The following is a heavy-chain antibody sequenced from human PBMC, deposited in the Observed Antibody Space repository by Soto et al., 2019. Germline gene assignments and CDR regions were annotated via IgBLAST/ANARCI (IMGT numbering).Heavy chain of an antibody. Sequence: GASVKVSCKASGFSFTGYYIHWLRPAPGQGLEWMGWINAHSGGTEYAQKFQGRVTLTRDTSIATAYLTLTSLTYDDTALYYCAKDLTRQLADWLDPWGQGTQVTVSS. V-gene: IGHV1-2*02. CDR1: GFSFTGYY. CDR2: INAHSGGT. D-gene: IGHD6-6*01. CDR3: AKDLTRQLADWLDP. J-gene: IGHJ5*02.